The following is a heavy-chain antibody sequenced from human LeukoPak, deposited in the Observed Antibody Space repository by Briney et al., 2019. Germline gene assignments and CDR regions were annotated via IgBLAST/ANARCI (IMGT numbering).Heavy chain of an antibody. D-gene: IGHD5-18*01. CDR3: ARYVGYSYGRGDC. J-gene: IGHJ4*02. V-gene: IGHV4-39*07. CDR2: IYYTGST. Sequence: PETLSLTCAVSGASISGSGYYLGWIRQPPGKGLEWIGNIYYTGSTYYNASLQSRVTFSIDTSSNQFSLTLTSVTAADTAVYYCARYVGYSYGRGDCWGQGTLVTVSS. CDR1: GASISGSGYY.